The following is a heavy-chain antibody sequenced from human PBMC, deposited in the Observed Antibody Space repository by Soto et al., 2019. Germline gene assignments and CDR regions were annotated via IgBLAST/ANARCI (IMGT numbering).Heavy chain of an antibody. Sequence: ASVKVSCKASGYTFTSYYMHWVRQAPGQGLEWMGIINPSGGSTSYAQKFQGRVTMTRDTSTSTVYMELSSLRSEDTAVYYCASSCSGGSCYHKAFDYWGQRTLVTGSS. CDR1: GYTFTSYY. J-gene: IGHJ4*02. CDR2: INPSGGST. D-gene: IGHD2-15*01. CDR3: ASSCSGGSCYHKAFDY. V-gene: IGHV1-46*03.